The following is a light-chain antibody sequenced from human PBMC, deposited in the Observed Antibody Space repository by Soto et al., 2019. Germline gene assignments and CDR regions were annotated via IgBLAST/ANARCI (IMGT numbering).Light chain of an antibody. V-gene: IGKV3D-15*01. CDR1: QSVSSSY. Sequence: EIVLTQSPGTLSLSPGERATLSCRASQSVSSSYLAWYQQKPGQAPRLLIYGASSRATGIPARFSGSGSGTEFTLTIGSLQSEDFAVYFCQQYNNWPPITFGQGTRLEIK. J-gene: IGKJ5*01. CDR2: GAS. CDR3: QQYNNWPPIT.